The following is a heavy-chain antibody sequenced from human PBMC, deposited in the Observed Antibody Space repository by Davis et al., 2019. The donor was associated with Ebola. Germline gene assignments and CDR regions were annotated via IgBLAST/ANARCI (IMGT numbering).Heavy chain of an antibody. Sequence: PGGSLRLSCAASGFIFSSYVMSWVRQAPGKGLEWVSFISSSSNYIYYADSVKGRFTISRDNSKNTLYLQMNGLRVEDTAIYYCAKDTSNIWFDIWGQGTNVTVSS. V-gene: IGHV3-21*04. J-gene: IGHJ3*02. CDR3: AKDTSNIWFDI. D-gene: IGHD1-26*01. CDR2: ISSSSNYI. CDR1: GFIFSSYV.